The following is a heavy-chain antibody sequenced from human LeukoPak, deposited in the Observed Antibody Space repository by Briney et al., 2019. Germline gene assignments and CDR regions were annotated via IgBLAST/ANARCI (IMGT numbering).Heavy chain of an antibody. Sequence: GGSLRLSCAASGFTFDDYCMSWVRQAPGKGLEWVSGIKWNGSSTGYADSVKGRFTISRDNAKNSLYLQMNSLRAEDTALYYCARDWCSSTSCWRGPFDYWGQGTLVTVSS. V-gene: IGHV3-20*04. J-gene: IGHJ4*02. CDR1: GFTFDDYC. CDR3: ARDWCSSTSCWRGPFDY. CDR2: IKWNGSST. D-gene: IGHD2-2*01.